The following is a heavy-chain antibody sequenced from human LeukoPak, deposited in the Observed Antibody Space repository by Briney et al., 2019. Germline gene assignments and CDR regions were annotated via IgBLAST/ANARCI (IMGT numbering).Heavy chain of an antibody. CDR3: ARGRGDYSMSPDNDAFDI. J-gene: IGHJ3*02. CDR1: GFTFSSYD. V-gene: IGHV3-13*01. D-gene: IGHD4-17*01. Sequence: GGSLRLSCAASGFTFSSYDMHWVRQAPGKGLEWVSAIGTAGDTYYPGSVKGRFTISRENAKNSLYLQMNSLRAGDTAVYYCARGRGDYSMSPDNDAFDIWGQGTMVTVSS. CDR2: IGTAGDT.